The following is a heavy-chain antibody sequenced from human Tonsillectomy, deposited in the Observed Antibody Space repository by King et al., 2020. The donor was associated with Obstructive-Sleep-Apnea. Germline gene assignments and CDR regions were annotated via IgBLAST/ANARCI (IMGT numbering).Heavy chain of an antibody. CDR3: ARDRRLDTAMVLFDY. CDR1: GFTFSSYS. Sequence: VQLVESGGGLVQPGGSLRLSCAASGFTFSSYSMNWVRQAPGKGLEGVSYISSSSSTIYYADSVKGRFTSSRDNAKNSLYLQMNSLRAEDTAVYYCARDRRLDTAMVLFDYWGQGTLVTVSS. CDR2: ISSSSSTI. V-gene: IGHV3-48*01. D-gene: IGHD5-18*01. J-gene: IGHJ4*02.